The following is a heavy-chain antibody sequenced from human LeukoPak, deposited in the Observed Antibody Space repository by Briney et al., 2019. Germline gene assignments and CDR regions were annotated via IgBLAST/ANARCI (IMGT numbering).Heavy chain of an antibody. Sequence: SETLSLTCTVSGGSISSSSYYWGWIRQPPGKGLEWIGSIYYSGSTYYNPSLKSRVTISVDTSKNQFSLKLSSVTAADTAVYYCARRDGYCTNDVCWETYDAFDIWGQGTMVTVSS. D-gene: IGHD2-8*01. J-gene: IGHJ3*02. CDR1: GGSISSSSYY. CDR2: IYYSGST. CDR3: ARRDGYCTNDVCWETYDAFDI. V-gene: IGHV4-39*07.